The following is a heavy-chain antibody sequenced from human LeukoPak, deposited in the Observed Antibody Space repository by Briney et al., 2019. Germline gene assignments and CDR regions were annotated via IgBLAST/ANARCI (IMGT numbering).Heavy chain of an antibody. V-gene: IGHV1-18*01. D-gene: IGHD5-18*01. CDR1: GYTFTSYG. J-gene: IGHJ5*02. Sequence: RASVKVSCTASGYTFTSYGISWVRQAPGQGLEWMGWISAYNGNTNYAQKLQGRVTMTTDTSTNTAYMELRSLRSDDTAVYYCARDRSYGYLDWFDPWGEEPWSPSPQ. CDR2: ISAYNGNT. CDR3: ARDRSYGYLDWFDP.